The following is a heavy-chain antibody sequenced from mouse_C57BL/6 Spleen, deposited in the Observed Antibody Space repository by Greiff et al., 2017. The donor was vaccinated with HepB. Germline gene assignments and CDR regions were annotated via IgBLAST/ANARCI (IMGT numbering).Heavy chain of an antibody. V-gene: IGHV1-69*01. CDR1: GYTFTSYW. CDR2: IDPSDSYT. Sequence: QVHVKQPGAELVMPGASVKLSCKASGYTFTSYWMHWVKQRPGQGLEWIGEIDPSDSYTNYNQKFKGKSTLTVDKSSSTAYMQLSSLTSEDSAVYYCARSEGRYAMDYWGQGTSVTVSS. CDR3: ARSEGRYAMDY. J-gene: IGHJ4*01.